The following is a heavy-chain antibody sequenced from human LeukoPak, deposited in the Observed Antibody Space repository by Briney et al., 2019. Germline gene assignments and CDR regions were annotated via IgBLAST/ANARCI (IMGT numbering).Heavy chain of an antibody. J-gene: IGHJ4*02. CDR1: GGSISSSSYY. D-gene: IGHD6-19*01. CDR2: IYYSGST. Sequence: SETLSLTCTVSGGSISSSSYYWGWIRQPPGKGLEWIGSIYYSGSTYYNPSLKSRVTISVDTSKNQFSLKLSSVTAADTAVYFCARDYVGVAGTFDYWGQGTLVTVSS. CDR3: ARDYVGVAGTFDY. V-gene: IGHV4-39*01.